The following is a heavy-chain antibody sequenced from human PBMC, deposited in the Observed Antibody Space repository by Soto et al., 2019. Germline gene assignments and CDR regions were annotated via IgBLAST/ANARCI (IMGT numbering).Heavy chain of an antibody. Sequence: WGSLRLSCAASGFTFRTYWMSWVRQAPGKGLEGVANINQDGSERNYVDSAKGGFTISRDNAKNSLYLQVNSLRADDTAVYYCAGDKPFGDSYDLWGQGTLVTVSS. V-gene: IGHV3-7*03. CDR1: GFTFRTYW. J-gene: IGHJ5*02. CDR2: INQDGSER. D-gene: IGHD3-10*01. CDR3: AGDKPFGDSYDL.